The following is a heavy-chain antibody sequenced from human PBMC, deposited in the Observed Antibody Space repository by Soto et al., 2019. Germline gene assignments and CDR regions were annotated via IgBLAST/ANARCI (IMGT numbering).Heavy chain of an antibody. CDR3: ASERVPYYDILTGYYAYYFDY. Sequence: GGSLRLSCAASGFTVSSNYMSWVRQAPGKGLEWVSVIYSGGSTYYADSVKGRFTISRDNSKNTLYLQMNSLRAEDTAVYYCASERVPYYDILTGYYAYYFDYWGQGTLVTVSS. CDR2: IYSGGST. J-gene: IGHJ4*02. CDR1: GFTVSSNY. V-gene: IGHV3-66*01. D-gene: IGHD3-9*01.